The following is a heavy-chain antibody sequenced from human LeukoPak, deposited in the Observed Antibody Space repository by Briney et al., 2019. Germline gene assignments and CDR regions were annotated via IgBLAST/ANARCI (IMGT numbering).Heavy chain of an antibody. Sequence: AGGSLRLSCEDSGFTFSSYAMSWVRQVPGRGLEWVSGISGSGVSTYYADSVKGRFTISRDNSKNTLYLQMNSLRAEDTAVYYCAKDWMYSSDPGRDYWGQGTLVTVSS. CDR3: AKDWMYSSDPGRDY. D-gene: IGHD6-19*01. V-gene: IGHV3-23*01. J-gene: IGHJ4*02. CDR1: GFTFSSYA. CDR2: ISGSGVST.